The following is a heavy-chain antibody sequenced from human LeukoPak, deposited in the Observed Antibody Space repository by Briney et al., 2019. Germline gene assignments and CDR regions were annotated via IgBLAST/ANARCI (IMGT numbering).Heavy chain of an antibody. CDR2: IDYDGSRT. V-gene: IGHV3-74*01. Sequence: GGSLRLSCAASGFTFPSYWMHWVRQAPGKGLVWVSRIDYDGSRTTYADSVKGRFTISRDNAKSTLYLQMNSLRADDTAVYYCARDRDWNYDYWGQGTLVTVSS. D-gene: IGHD1-7*01. CDR3: ARDRDWNYDY. J-gene: IGHJ4*02. CDR1: GFTFPSYW.